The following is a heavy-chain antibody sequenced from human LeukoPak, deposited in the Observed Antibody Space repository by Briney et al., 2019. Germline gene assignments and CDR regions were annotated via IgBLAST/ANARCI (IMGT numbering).Heavy chain of an antibody. V-gene: IGHV3-23*01. J-gene: IGHJ6*02. CDR1: GFTFSIYA. CDR2: ISGGGGST. CDR3: AKDFSNLYFGMDV. Sequence: PGGSLRLSCAASGFTFSIYAMSWVRQAPGKGLEWVSTISGGGGSTYYADSAKGRFTISRDNSKNTLYLQMIILRAEDTAVYYCAKDFSNLYFGMDVWGQGTTVTVSS.